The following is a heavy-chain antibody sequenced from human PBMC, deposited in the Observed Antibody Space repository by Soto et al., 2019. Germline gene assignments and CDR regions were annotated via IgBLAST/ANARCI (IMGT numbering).Heavy chain of an antibody. CDR1: GFSFRTYT. V-gene: IGHV3-30-3*01. CDR2: ISYDGSSK. CDR3: ARARGKGLQSAWDY. D-gene: IGHD1-26*01. J-gene: IGHJ4*02. Sequence: QVQLVESGGGVVQPGRSLRLSCTASGFSFRTYTMNWVRQAPGKGLEWVAVISYDGSSKYYADSVKGRFSISRDDSKNTLYLQMNSLRAEETAIYYCARARGKGLQSAWDYWGQGTLVTVSS.